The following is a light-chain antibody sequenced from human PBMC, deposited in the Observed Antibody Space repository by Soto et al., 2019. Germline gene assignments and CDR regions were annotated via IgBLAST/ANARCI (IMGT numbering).Light chain of an antibody. CDR1: QSVLFSSNNKNY. CDR3: QQYYGTPLT. V-gene: IGKV4-1*01. J-gene: IGKJ4*02. Sequence: DIVMTQSPDSLAVSLGERATINCKSSQSVLFSSNNKNYLAWYQQKPGQPPKLLIYWVSTRESGVPDRFGGSGSGTDFTLTISSLQAEDVAVYYCQQYYGTPLTFGGGTKVEIK. CDR2: WVS.